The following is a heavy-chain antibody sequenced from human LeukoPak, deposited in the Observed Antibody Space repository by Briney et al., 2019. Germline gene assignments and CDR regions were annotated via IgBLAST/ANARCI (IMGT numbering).Heavy chain of an antibody. CDR3: ARDFGDFLSPYYYYMDV. CDR1: GFSFENYN. Sequence: GGSLRLSCAASGFSFENYNMNWVRQAPGKGLEWVAYINVITDYIYYADSLKGRFTISRDNAKKSLFLEMNSLRAEDTAVYYCARDFGDFLSPYYYYMDVWGKGTTVTVSS. CDR2: INVITDYI. D-gene: IGHD3-3*01. V-gene: IGHV3-21*01. J-gene: IGHJ6*03.